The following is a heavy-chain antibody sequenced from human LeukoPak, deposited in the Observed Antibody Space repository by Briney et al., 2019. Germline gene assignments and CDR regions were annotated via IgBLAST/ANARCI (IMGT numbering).Heavy chain of an antibody. CDR1: GFTFSSYA. V-gene: IGHV3-30-3*01. Sequence: PGGSLTLSCAASGFTFSSYAMHWVRQAPGKGLEWVAVMSYDGTSEYYADSVRGRFTISRDHSQNMLYLHMTSLRDEDTALYYCVSDRRDGNHLAYHFGFLLQGALVAVSS. J-gene: IGHJ4*02. D-gene: IGHD5-24*01. CDR2: MSYDGTSE. CDR3: VSDRRDGNHLAYHFGF.